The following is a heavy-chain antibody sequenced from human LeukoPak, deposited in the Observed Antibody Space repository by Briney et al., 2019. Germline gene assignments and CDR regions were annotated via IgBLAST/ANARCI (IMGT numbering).Heavy chain of an antibody. D-gene: IGHD2-2*01. Sequence: PSETLSLTCTVSGGSISSGDYYWSWIRQPPGKGLEWIEYIYYSGSTYYNPSLKSRVTISVDTSKNQFSLKLSSVTAADTAVYYCAREDPSSTSLDYWGQGTLVTVSS. CDR1: GGSISSGDYY. V-gene: IGHV4-30-4*01. CDR3: AREDPSSTSLDY. CDR2: IYYSGST. J-gene: IGHJ4*02.